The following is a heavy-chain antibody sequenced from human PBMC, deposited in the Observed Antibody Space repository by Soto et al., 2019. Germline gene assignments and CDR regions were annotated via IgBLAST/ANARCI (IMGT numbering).Heavy chain of an antibody. V-gene: IGHV4-39*01. Sequence: SETLSLTCTVSGGSIGSSSYYWGWIRQPPGKGLEWIGSIYYSGSTYYNPSLKSRVTISVDTSKNQFSLKLSSVTAADTAVYYCARLYSSSPDFDYWGQGTLVTVSS. J-gene: IGHJ4*02. D-gene: IGHD6-6*01. CDR1: GGSIGSSSYY. CDR3: ARLYSSSPDFDY. CDR2: IYYSGST.